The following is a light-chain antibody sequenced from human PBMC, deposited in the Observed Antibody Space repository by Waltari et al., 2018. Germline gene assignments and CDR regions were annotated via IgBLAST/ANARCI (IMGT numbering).Light chain of an antibody. CDR2: WAS. CDR1: QSVLYSSNNKNY. Sequence: DIVMTQSPDSLAVSLGERATINCKSSQSVLYSSNNKNYLAWYQQKPGQPPKLLIYWASTRESGVPDRFSGSGSGTDFTLTISSLHAEYVAVYYCQQYYSTPITFGQGTRLEIK. J-gene: IGKJ5*01. CDR3: QQYYSTPIT. V-gene: IGKV4-1*01.